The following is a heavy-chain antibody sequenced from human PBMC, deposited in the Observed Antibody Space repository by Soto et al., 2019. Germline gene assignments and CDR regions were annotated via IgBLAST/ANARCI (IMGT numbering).Heavy chain of an antibody. Sequence: PSETLSLTCTVSGGSISSYYWSWIRQPPGKGLEWIGYIYYSGSTNYNPSLKSRVTISVDTSKNQSSLKLSSVTAADTAVYYCARVWTVGTIDYWGQGTLVTVSS. D-gene: IGHD1-26*01. J-gene: IGHJ4*02. CDR3: ARVWTVGTIDY. CDR1: GGSISSYY. V-gene: IGHV4-59*01. CDR2: IYYSGST.